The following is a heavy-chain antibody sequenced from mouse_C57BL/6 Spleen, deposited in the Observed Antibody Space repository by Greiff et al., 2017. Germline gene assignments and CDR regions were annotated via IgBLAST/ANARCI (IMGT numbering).Heavy chain of an antibody. CDR1: GFTFSSYA. J-gene: IGHJ2*01. V-gene: IGHV5-4*01. CDR2: ISDGGSYT. Sequence: DVKLVESGGGLVKPGGSLKLSCAASGFTFSSYAMSWVRQTPEKRLEWVATISDGGSYTYYPDNVKGRFTISRDNAKNNLYLQMSHLKSEDTAMYYCARDGATAQAYFDYWGQGTTLTVSS. D-gene: IGHD3-2*02. CDR3: ARDGATAQAYFDY.